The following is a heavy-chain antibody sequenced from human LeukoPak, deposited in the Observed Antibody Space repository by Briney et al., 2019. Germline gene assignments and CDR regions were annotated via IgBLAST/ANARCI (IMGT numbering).Heavy chain of an antibody. Sequence: GGSLRLSCAASGYTFSSYWMHWVCHAPGKGLVWVSRINSDGSSTSYADSVKGRFTISRDNAKNTLYLQMNSLRAEDTAVYYCARDPSWIRGLMDYWGQGTLVTVSS. CDR3: ARDPSWIRGLMDY. CDR1: GYTFSSYW. CDR2: INSDGSST. D-gene: IGHD5-18*01. J-gene: IGHJ4*02. V-gene: IGHV3-74*01.